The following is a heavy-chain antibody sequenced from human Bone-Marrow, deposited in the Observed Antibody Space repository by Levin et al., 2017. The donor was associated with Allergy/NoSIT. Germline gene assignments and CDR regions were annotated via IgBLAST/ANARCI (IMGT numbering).Heavy chain of an antibody. CDR2: IYYSGST. J-gene: IGHJ2*01. V-gene: IGHV4-59*01. Sequence: KPGESLKISCTVSGGSISSYYWSWIRQPPGKGLEWIGYIYYSGSTNYNPSLKSRVTISVDTSKNQFSLKLSSVTAADTAVYYCARAGSGPDWYFDLWGRGTLVTVSS. D-gene: IGHD3-3*01. CDR1: GGSISSYY. CDR3: ARAGSGPDWYFDL.